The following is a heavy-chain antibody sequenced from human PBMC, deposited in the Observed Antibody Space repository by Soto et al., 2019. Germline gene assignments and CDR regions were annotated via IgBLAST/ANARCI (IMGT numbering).Heavy chain of an antibody. V-gene: IGHV3-23*01. CDR3: TKGFGGVYYMDV. Sequence: PGGSLRLSCAASGFTFSSYAMSWVRQAPGKGLEWVSAISGSGGSTYYADSVKGRFTISRDNSKNTLYLQMNSLRAEDTAVYYCTKGFGGVYYMDVWGKGTTVTVSS. D-gene: IGHD3-16*01. J-gene: IGHJ6*03. CDR1: GFTFSSYA. CDR2: ISGSGGST.